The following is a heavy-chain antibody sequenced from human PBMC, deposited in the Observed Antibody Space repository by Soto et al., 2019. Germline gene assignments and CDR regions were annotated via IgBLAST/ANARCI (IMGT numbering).Heavy chain of an antibody. J-gene: IGHJ4*02. V-gene: IGHV1-3*01. CDR2: INAGNGNT. Sequence: QVQLVQSGAEVKKPGASVKVSCKASGYTCTSYAMYWVRQAPGQRLEWMGWINAGNGNTKYSQKFQGRVTITRDTSASTAYMELSSLRSEDTAVYYCARDLGFGLSDYWGQGTLVTVSS. D-gene: IGHD3-10*01. CDR1: GYTCTSYA. CDR3: ARDLGFGLSDY.